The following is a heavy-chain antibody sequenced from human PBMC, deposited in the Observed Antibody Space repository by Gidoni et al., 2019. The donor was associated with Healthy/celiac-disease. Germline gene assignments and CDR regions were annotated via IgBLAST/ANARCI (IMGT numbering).Heavy chain of an antibody. Sequence: QVQLVQSGAEGKKPGASVKVACKASGYTCTGYYMHWVRQAPGQGLEWMGWINPNSGFTNYAKKFQGRVTMTRDTSISTAYMELSRLRSADTAVYSCSPIHGPQDAFDIWGQGTMVTVSS. J-gene: IGHJ3*02. CDR3: SPIHGPQDAFDI. CDR2: INPNSGFT. V-gene: IGHV1-2*02. D-gene: IGHD2-2*02. CDR1: GYTCTGYY.